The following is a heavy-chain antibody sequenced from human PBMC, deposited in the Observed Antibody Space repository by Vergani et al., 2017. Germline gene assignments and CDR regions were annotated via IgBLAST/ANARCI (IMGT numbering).Heavy chain of an antibody. D-gene: IGHD2-15*01. CDR1: GITFWKFG. J-gene: IGHJ5*02. Sequence: EVDLVESGGGLAQPGGSLRLSCEASGITFWKFGMHWVRQGPGKGLEWVSGISWNSGAVDYADSVRGRFTISRDNAKKSLFLQMNNLRADDTAVYYCASRVSANGGLDTWGQGTLVTVSS. CDR2: ISWNSGAV. CDR3: ASRVSANGGLDT. V-gene: IGHV3-9*01.